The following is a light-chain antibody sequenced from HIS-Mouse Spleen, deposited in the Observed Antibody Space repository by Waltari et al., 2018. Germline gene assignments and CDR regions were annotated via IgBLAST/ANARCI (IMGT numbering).Light chain of an antibody. CDR2: EVS. CDR1: SSDVGGYNY. Sequence: QSALTQPPSASGSPGQSVTISCTGTSSDVGGYNYVSWYQQHPGKAPKLMIYEVSKRPSGVPDRFSGSKSGNTACLTVSGLQAEDEADYYCSSYAGSKVFGGGTKLTVL. J-gene: IGLJ3*02. CDR3: SSYAGSKV. V-gene: IGLV2-8*01.